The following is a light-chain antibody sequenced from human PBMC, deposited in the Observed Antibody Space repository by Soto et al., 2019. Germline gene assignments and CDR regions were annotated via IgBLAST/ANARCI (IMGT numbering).Light chain of an antibody. Sequence: EIVMTQSPATLSVSPGERATLSCRASQSVNSNLAWYQQKPGQAPRLLISGASTRATGIPARFSGSGSETEFTLTISSLQSEDLAVYYCQQYNNGWTFGQGTKVEIK. CDR1: QSVNSN. CDR3: QQYNNGWT. V-gene: IGKV3-15*01. J-gene: IGKJ1*01. CDR2: GAS.